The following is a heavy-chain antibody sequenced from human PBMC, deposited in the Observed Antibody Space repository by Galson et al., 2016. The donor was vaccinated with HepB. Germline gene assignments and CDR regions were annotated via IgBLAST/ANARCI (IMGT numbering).Heavy chain of an antibody. CDR3: AREYSAFEY. CDR1: SGSISTYY. V-gene: IGHV4-59*01. J-gene: IGHJ4*02. CDR2: IHYSGAT. Sequence: LSLTCGVSSGSISTYYWHWIRQAPGKGLEWIGFIHYSGATYYNPSLMSRVTMSVDTSKNQFSLRLASVTTADTAVYYCAREYSAFEYWGPGIMVTVSS. D-gene: IGHD5-12*01.